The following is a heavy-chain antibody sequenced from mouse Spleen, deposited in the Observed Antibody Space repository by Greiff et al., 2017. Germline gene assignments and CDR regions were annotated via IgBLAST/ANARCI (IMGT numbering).Heavy chain of an antibody. CDR1: GYSITSDYA. CDR3: ARSYYGYAMDY. CDR2: ISYSGST. Sequence: EVKLVESGPGLVKPSQSLSLTCTVTGYSITSDYAWNWIRQFPGNKLGWMGYISYSGSTSYNPSSKRRISITRDTSKNQLFLQLNSVTTADTATYYCARSYYGYAMDYWGQGTSVTVSS. D-gene: IGHD1-1*01. J-gene: IGHJ4*01. V-gene: IGHV3-2*02.